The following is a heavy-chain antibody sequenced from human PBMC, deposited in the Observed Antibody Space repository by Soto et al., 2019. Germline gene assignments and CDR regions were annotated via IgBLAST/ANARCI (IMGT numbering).Heavy chain of an antibody. D-gene: IGHD3-10*01. CDR1: GYTFTSYG. V-gene: IGHV1-8*01. Sequence: ASVKVSCKASGYTFTSYGINWVRQATGQGLEWMGWMNPNSGNTGYAQKFQGRVTMTRNTSISTAYMELSSLRSEDTAVYYCARSITMVRGVIPYWGQGTLVTVSS. J-gene: IGHJ4*02. CDR3: ARSITMVRGVIPY. CDR2: MNPNSGNT.